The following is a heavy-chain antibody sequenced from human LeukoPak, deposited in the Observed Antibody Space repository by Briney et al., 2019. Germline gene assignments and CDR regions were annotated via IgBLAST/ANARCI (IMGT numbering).Heavy chain of an antibody. Sequence: GGSLRLSCAASGFTFDDYGMSWVRQVPGKGLEWVSGISSIDGSTYYADSVKGRFTVSRDNSKNTLYLQMNSLRAEDTAVYYCAKVASGSYYNWPFDYWGQGTLVTVSS. V-gene: IGHV3-23*01. D-gene: IGHD1-26*01. CDR2: ISSIDGST. CDR3: AKVASGSYYNWPFDY. J-gene: IGHJ4*02. CDR1: GFTFDDYG.